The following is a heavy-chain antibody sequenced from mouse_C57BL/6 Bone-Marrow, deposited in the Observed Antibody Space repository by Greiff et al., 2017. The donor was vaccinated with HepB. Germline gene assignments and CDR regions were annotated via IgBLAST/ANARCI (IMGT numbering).Heavy chain of an antibody. V-gene: IGHV14-3*01. CDR3: ATYYSNFAGFAY. J-gene: IGHJ3*01. Sequence: VQLKESVAELVRPGASVKLSCTASGFNIKNTYMHWVKQRPEQGLEWIGRIDPANGNTKYAPKFQGKATITADTSSNTAYLQLSSLTSEDTAIYYGATYYSNFAGFAYWGQGTLVTVSA. CDR1: GFNIKNTY. D-gene: IGHD2-5*01. CDR2: IDPANGNT.